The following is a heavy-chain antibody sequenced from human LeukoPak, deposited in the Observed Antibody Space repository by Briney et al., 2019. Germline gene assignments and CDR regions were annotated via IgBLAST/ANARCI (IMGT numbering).Heavy chain of an antibody. CDR1: GGTFSSYA. V-gene: IGHV1-69*06. D-gene: IGHD4-23*01. Sequence: ASVKVSCKASGGTFSSYAISWVRQAPGQGLEWMGGIIPIFGTANYAQKFQGRVTITADKSTSTAYMELSSLRSEDTAVYYCARAPATVVTHDAFDIWGQGTMVTVSS. CDR3: ARAPATVVTHDAFDI. CDR2: IIPIFGTA. J-gene: IGHJ3*02.